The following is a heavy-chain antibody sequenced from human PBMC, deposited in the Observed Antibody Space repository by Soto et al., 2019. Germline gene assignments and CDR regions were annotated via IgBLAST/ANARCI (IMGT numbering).Heavy chain of an antibody. CDR3: ARVKIFGVVTTGMDV. D-gene: IGHD3-3*01. CDR1: GGSFSGYY. CDR2: INHSGST. V-gene: IGHV4-34*01. J-gene: IGHJ6*02. Sequence: PSETLSLTCAVYGGSFSGYYWSWTRQPPGKGLEWIGEINHSGSTNYNPSLKSRVTISVDTSKNQFSLKLSSVTAADTAVYYCARVKIFGVVTTGMDVWGQGTTVTVSS.